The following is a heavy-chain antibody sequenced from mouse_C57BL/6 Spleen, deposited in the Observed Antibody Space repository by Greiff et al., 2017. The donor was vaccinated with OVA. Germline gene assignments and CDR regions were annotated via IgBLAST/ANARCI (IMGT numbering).Heavy chain of an antibody. CDR1: GYSFTGYF. V-gene: IGHV1-20*01. J-gene: IGHJ2*01. CDR3: ARGYDYDPIDY. CDR2: INPYNGET. Sequence: EVQLQHSGPELVKPGDSVKISCKASGYSFTGYFMNWVMQSHGKSLAWIGRINPYNGETYYKQKFKGKATLTVDKSSTTAHMELRSLTSEDSAVYYCARGYDYDPIDYWGQGTTLTVSS. D-gene: IGHD2-4*01.